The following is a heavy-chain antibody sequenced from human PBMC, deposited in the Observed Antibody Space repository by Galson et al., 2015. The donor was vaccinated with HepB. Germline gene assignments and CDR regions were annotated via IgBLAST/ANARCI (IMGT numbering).Heavy chain of an antibody. Sequence: SLRLSCAASGFTFSSYAMHWVRQAPGKGLEWVAVISYDGSNKYYADSVKGRFTIPRDNSKNTLYLQMNSLRAEDTAVYYCARELLYGSGSYYHPAVDYWGQGTLVTVSS. D-gene: IGHD3-10*01. CDR1: GFTFSSYA. J-gene: IGHJ4*02. V-gene: IGHV3-30*04. CDR3: ARELLYGSGSYYHPAVDY. CDR2: ISYDGSNK.